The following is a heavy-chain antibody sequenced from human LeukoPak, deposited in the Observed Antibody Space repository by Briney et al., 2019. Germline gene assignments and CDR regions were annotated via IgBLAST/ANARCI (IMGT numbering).Heavy chain of an antibody. J-gene: IGHJ4*02. CDR1: GGTFSSYA. CDR3: ATSGSYWGAAKPFDY. Sequence: GSSVKVSCKASGGTFSSYAISWVRQAPGQGLEWMGWISAYNGNTNYAQKLQGRVTMTTDTSTSTAYMELRSLRSDDTAVYYCATSGSYWGAAKPFDYWGQGTLVTVSS. V-gene: IGHV1-18*01. CDR2: ISAYNGNT. D-gene: IGHD1-26*01.